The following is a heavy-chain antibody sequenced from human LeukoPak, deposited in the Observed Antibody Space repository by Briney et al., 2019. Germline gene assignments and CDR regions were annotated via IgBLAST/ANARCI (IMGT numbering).Heavy chain of an antibody. CDR1: GYTFTSYD. Sequence: GASVKVSCKASGYTFTSYDINWVRQATGQGLEWMGWMNPNSGNTGYAQKFQGRVTITRNTSISTAYMELSSLRSEDTAVYYCAGTGYYDILTGYSENWFDPWGQGTLVTVSS. J-gene: IGHJ5*02. CDR2: MNPNSGNT. V-gene: IGHV1-8*03. D-gene: IGHD3-9*01. CDR3: AGTGYYDILTGYSENWFDP.